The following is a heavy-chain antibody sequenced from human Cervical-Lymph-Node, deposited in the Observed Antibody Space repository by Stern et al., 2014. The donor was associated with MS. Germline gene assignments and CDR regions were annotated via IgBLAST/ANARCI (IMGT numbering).Heavy chain of an antibody. CDR3: AHNQITLYGVGNVGFDY. J-gene: IGHJ4*02. D-gene: IGHD3-3*01. CDR2: LYGDDDN. V-gene: IGHV2-5*02. CDR1: GFLLASAGVG. Sequence: QVTLKESGPALVRPTQTLTLTCNFSGFLLASAGVGVGWIRQLPGKALEWLALLYGDDDNRYNPSLRSRLTIAKDSFTNQVFLTMTNVGLTDTATYYCAHNQITLYGVGNVGFDYWGQGTLVTVSS.